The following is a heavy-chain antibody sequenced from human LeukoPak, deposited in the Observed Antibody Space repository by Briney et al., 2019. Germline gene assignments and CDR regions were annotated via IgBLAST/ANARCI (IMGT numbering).Heavy chain of an antibody. D-gene: IGHD1-26*01. J-gene: IGHJ4*02. CDR3: ASPSVGAITGIDY. CDR1: GGSITSSSYY. Sequence: SETLSLTCTVSGGSITSSSYYWGWIRQPPGKGLEWIGSIYHSGSTYYNPSLKSRVTISVDTSKKQFSLKLTSVTAADTAVYYCASPSVGAITGIDYWGQGILVTVSS. V-gene: IGHV4-39*01. CDR2: IYHSGST.